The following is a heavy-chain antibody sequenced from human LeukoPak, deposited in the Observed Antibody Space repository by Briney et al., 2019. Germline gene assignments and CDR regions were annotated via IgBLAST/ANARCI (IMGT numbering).Heavy chain of an antibody. Sequence: GGSLRLSCTASGFPFYSYWMTWVRQTPGKGLEWVANIRHDGSTKYYVDSVKGRFTISRDNAMSSLYLRMDSLRVEDTAIYYCARSVPYGTTWYGRSDCWGQGTQVTVSS. CDR1: GFPFYSYW. CDR2: IRHDGSTK. D-gene: IGHD6-13*01. CDR3: ARSVPYGTTWYGRSDC. V-gene: IGHV3-7*03. J-gene: IGHJ4*02.